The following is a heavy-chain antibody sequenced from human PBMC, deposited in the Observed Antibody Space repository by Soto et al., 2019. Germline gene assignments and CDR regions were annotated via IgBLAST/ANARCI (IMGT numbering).Heavy chain of an antibody. CDR2: IWYDGTQK. J-gene: IGHJ4*02. CDR1: GFTFNTYS. V-gene: IGHV3-33*01. D-gene: IGHD4-17*01. Sequence: QVQLEESGAGVVQPGRSLRLSCEASGFTFNTYSMHWVRQPPGKGLEWLAAIWYDGTQKYYADSVKGRFIISRDNSKKTLYLEMNSLRAEDTAVYYCARAGGTTVTGLWHFDSWGQGTLVTVSS. CDR3: ARAGGTTVTGLWHFDS.